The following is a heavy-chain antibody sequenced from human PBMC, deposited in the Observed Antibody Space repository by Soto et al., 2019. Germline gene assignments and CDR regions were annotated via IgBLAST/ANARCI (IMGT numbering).Heavy chain of an antibody. V-gene: IGHV4-59*01. CDR2: IYSSGNT. CDR1: GDSINSYY. J-gene: IGHJ4*02. CDR3: ARAAPLSPGDPFDF. Sequence: SETLSLTCTVSGDSINSYYWSWIRQTPGKRLEWIGYIYSSGNTNYNPSLKSRVTISLDTSKKQFSLKLRSVTAADTAVYYCARAAPLSPGDPFDFWGQGTLVTVSS. D-gene: IGHD3-16*01.